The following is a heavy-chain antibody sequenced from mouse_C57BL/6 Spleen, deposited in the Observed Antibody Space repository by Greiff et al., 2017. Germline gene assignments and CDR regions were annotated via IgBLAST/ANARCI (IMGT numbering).Heavy chain of an antibody. Sequence: QVQLQQSGAELVKPGASVKLSCKASGYTFTEYTIHWVKQRSGQGLEWIGWFYPGSGSIKYNEKFKDKATLTADKSSSTVYMELSRLTSEASAVYFCARHESLYDYDGGGFDYWGQGTTLTVSS. CDR1: GYTFTEYT. CDR3: ARHESLYDYDGGGFDY. D-gene: IGHD2-4*01. J-gene: IGHJ2*01. CDR2: FYPGSGSI. V-gene: IGHV1-62-2*01.